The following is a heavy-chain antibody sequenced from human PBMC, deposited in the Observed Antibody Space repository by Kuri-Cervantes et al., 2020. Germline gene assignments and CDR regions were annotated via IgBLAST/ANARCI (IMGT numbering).Heavy chain of an antibody. Sequence: GESLKISCTASGFTFGDYAMSWFRQAPGKGLEWVSYISSSGSTIYYADSVKGRFTISRDNSKNTLYLQMNSLRAEDTAVYYCAKDGGVVVPAAPLYYYYGMDVWGQGTTVTVSS. D-gene: IGHD2-2*01. V-gene: IGHV3-23*01. J-gene: IGHJ6*02. CDR2: ISSSGSTI. CDR3: AKDGGVVVPAAPLYYYYGMDV. CDR1: GFTFGDYA.